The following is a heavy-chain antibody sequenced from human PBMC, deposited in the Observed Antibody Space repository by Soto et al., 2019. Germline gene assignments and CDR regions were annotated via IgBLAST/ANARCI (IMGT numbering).Heavy chain of an antibody. J-gene: IGHJ6*02. D-gene: IGHD3-9*01. CDR3: ARVRFSFLTGYPLSAPYYYYYGMDV. CDR1: GYTFTSYY. V-gene: IGHV1-46*01. Sequence: ASVKVSCKASGYTFTSYYMHWVRQAPGQGLEWMGIINPSGGSTSYAQKFQGRVTMTRDTSTSTVYMELSSLRSEDTAVYYCARVRFSFLTGYPLSAPYYYYYGMDVWGQGTTVTVSS. CDR2: INPSGGST.